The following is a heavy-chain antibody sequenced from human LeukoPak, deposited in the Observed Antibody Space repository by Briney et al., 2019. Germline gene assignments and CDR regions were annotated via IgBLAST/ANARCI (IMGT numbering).Heavy chain of an antibody. Sequence: GRSLRLSCTTSGFIFGGYAMSWFRQAPGKGLEWVGFIRSKTYGGAIEYAASVKGRFTISRDDSKSIAYLQMNSLKTEDTAVYYCARDQLGGDPDDYYYYYMDVWGKGTTVIVSS. V-gene: IGHV3-49*03. CDR2: IRSKTYGGAI. CDR3: ARDQLGGDPDDYYYYYMDV. D-gene: IGHD4-17*01. J-gene: IGHJ6*03. CDR1: GFIFGGYA.